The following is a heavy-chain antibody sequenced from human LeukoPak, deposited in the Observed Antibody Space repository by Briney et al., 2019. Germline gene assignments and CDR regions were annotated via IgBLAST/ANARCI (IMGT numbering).Heavy chain of an antibody. CDR3: GRVIAGAIDY. CDR2: INLDGSER. Sequence: QPGGSLRLSCVVSGFTFSWSTMTWVRQAPGKGLEWVANINLDGSERFYVDFVKGRFTISRDNADNSMYLQMNSLRAEDTAVYYCGRVIAGAIDYWGQGTLVTVSS. D-gene: IGHD6-13*01. V-gene: IGHV3-7*01. J-gene: IGHJ4*02. CDR1: GFTFSWST.